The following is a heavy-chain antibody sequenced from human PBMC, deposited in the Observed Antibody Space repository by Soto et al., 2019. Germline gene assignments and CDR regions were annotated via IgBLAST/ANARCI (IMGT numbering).Heavy chain of an antibody. CDR2: IIPIFDIT. CDR1: GGTFRSYS. Sequence: SVKVSCKASGGTFRSYSISWVRQAPGQGLEWMGGIIPIFDITNYAQKFQGRVTIIADESTSTAYMELSSLGSDDTAVYYCARPDEGGYSSNHHYYYALDVWGQGTTVTVSS. CDR3: ARPDEGGYSSNHHYYYALDV. V-gene: IGHV1-69*13. D-gene: IGHD3-22*01. J-gene: IGHJ6*02.